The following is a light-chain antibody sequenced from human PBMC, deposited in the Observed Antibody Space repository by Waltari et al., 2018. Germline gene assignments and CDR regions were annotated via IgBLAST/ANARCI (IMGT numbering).Light chain of an antibody. Sequence: QSVLTQPPSVSAAPGQKVTISCSGSSSNIGNNYVSWYQKFPGTAPKLLIYDNNKRPSGFPDRFYGSKSGTSATLGVTGLQTGDEADYYGGTWDSSLSAGVFGGGTKLTVL. CDR1: SSNIGNNY. J-gene: IGLJ3*02. CDR2: DNN. CDR3: GTWDSSLSAGV. V-gene: IGLV1-51*01.